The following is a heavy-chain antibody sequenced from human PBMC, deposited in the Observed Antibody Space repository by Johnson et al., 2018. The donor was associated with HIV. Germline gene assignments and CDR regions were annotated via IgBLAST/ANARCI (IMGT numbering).Heavy chain of an antibody. CDR1: GFTFSSYG. CDR3: ARDNDSVDYSPTDAFVI. D-gene: IGHD4-17*01. J-gene: IGHJ3*02. Sequence: QVQLVESGGGVVQPGRSPRLSCAASGFTFSSYGMHWVRQAPGQGLEWVAVIWYDGSNKYYADTVKGRFTISRDNSKKTLYLQMNSRRSEDTAVYYCARDNDSVDYSPTDAFVIWGQGTMVTVSS. CDR2: IWYDGSNK. V-gene: IGHV3-30*19.